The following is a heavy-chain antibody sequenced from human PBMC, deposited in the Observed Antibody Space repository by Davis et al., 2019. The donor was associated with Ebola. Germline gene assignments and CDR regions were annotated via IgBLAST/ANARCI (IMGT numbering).Heavy chain of an antibody. V-gene: IGHV1-18*04. CDR1: GYTFTGYY. J-gene: IGHJ6*01. D-gene: IGHD3-10*01. CDR2: ISAHSGNT. Sequence: ASVKVSCKASGYTFTGYYMHWVRQAPGQGLEWMGWISAHSGNTTYAQRFQGRVTMTTDASTSTAYMELRSLRSGDTAVYYCARGGVMIIVRYYHYNMDVWGQGTTVTVSS. CDR3: ARGGVMIIVRYYHYNMDV.